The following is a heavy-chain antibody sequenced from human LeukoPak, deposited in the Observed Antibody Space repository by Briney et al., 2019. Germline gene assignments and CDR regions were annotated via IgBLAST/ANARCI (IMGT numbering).Heavy chain of an antibody. CDR2: ISGSGGST. D-gene: IGHD6-19*01. Sequence: GGSLRLSCAASGFTFSSYAMSWVRQAPGKGLEWVSAISGSGGSTYYADSVKGRFTISRDNSKNTLYLQMNSLRAEDTAVYYCATLPSKGVAGLNDAFDIWGQGTMVTVSS. J-gene: IGHJ3*02. CDR1: GFTFSSYA. CDR3: ATLPSKGVAGLNDAFDI. V-gene: IGHV3-23*01.